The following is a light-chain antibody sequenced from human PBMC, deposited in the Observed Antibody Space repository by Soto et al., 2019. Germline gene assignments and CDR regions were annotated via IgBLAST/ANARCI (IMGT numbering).Light chain of an antibody. CDR3: QQSYSTPLT. Sequence: DIQMTQSPSSLSASVGERVASTCRASQSISSYLNWYQQKPGKAPKLLIYAASSLQSGVPSRFSGSGSGTDFTLTISSLQPGDFATYYCQQSYSTPLTFGGGTKVDIK. CDR1: QSISSY. V-gene: IGKV1-39*01. CDR2: AAS. J-gene: IGKJ4*01.